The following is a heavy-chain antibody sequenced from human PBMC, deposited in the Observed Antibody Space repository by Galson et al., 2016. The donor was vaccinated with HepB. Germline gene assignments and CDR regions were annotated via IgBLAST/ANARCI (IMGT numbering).Heavy chain of an antibody. CDR1: GFTFTGYY. CDR3: ARNQLTLNENVGVVIEDYYGMDF. Sequence: SVKVSCKASGFTFTGYYIHWVRQAPGQGLEWMGWINPNSGATNYALKFQGRVTMTRDTSISTAYMELSRLRSDDTAVYFCARNQLTLNENVGVVIEDYYGMDFWVKGTTVTVSS. J-gene: IGHJ6*04. CDR2: INPNSGAT. D-gene: IGHD3-3*01. V-gene: IGHV1-2*02.